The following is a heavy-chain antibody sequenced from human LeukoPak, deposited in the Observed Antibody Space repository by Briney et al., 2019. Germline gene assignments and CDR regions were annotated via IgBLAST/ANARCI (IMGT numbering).Heavy chain of an antibody. D-gene: IGHD1-26*01. CDR2: IIPIFGTA. Sequence: ASVKVSCKASGGTFSSYAISWVRQAPGQGLEWMGGIIPIFGTANYAQKFQGRVTMTRDTSISTAYMELSRLRSDDTVVYYCARWSGSYYSGDDAFDIWGQGTMVTVSS. J-gene: IGHJ3*02. CDR3: ARWSGSYYSGDDAFDI. V-gene: IGHV1-69*05. CDR1: GGTFSSYA.